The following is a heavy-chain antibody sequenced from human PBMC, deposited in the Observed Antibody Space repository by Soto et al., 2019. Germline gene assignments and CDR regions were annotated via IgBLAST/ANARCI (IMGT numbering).Heavy chain of an antibody. D-gene: IGHD4-17*01. J-gene: IGHJ6*02. CDR2: IKQDGSEK. V-gene: IGHV3-7*01. CDR3: ARDSDYGEDYNHGMDV. Sequence: GGSLRLSGAACGFTFSSYSMNWVRQAPGKGLEWVANIKQDGSEKNYVDSVKGRFTISRDNAKNSLYLQMSSLRAEDTAVYFCARDSDYGEDYNHGMDVWGQGTTVTVSS. CDR1: GFTFSSYS.